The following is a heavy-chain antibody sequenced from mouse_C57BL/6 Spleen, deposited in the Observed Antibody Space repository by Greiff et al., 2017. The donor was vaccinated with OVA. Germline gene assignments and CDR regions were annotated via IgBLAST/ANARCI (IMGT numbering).Heavy chain of an antibody. V-gene: IGHV14-3*01. CDR2: IDPANGNT. Sequence: VQLQQSVAELVRPGASVKLSCTASGFNIKNNYMHWVKQRPEQGLEWIGRIDPANGNTKYAPKFQGKATITADTSSNTAYLQLSSLTSEDTAIYYCAKLDSAGFAYWGQGTLVTVSA. J-gene: IGHJ3*01. CDR1: GFNIKNNY. CDR3: AKLDSAGFAY.